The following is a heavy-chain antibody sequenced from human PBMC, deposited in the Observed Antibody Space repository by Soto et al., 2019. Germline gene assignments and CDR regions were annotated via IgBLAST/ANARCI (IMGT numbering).Heavy chain of an antibody. J-gene: IGHJ3*02. D-gene: IGHD2-2*01. CDR1: GFTFSSYW. CDR2: INSDGSST. V-gene: IGHV3-74*01. Sequence: PGGPLRLSCAASGFTFSSYWMHWVRQAPGKGLVWVSRINSDGSSTSYADSVKGRFTISRDNAKNTLYLQMNSLRAEDMAVYYCAECCSSAVDMWGQGTMVTVSS. CDR3: AECCSSAVDM.